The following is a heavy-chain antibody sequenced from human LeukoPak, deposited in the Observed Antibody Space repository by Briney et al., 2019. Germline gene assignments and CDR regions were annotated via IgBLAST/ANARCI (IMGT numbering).Heavy chain of an antibody. CDR1: GGSISSGGYY. V-gene: IGHV4-31*03. Sequence: PSETLSLTCTVSGGSISSGGYYRSSIRQHPGKGLEWIGYIYYSGSTYYNPSLKSRVTISVDTSKNQFSLKLSSVTAADTAVYYCARESGSSSTNWFDPWGQGTLVTVSS. J-gene: IGHJ5*02. CDR2: IYYSGST. D-gene: IGHD2-2*01. CDR3: ARESGSSSTNWFDP.